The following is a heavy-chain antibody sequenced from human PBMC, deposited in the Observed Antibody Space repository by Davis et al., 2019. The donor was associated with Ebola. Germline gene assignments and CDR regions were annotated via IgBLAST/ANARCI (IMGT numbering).Heavy chain of an antibody. J-gene: IGHJ4*02. V-gene: IGHV3-73*01. D-gene: IGHD1-26*01. Sequence: GGSLRLSCAASGFTFRGSAMHWVRQASGKGLEWVGRIRSKANSYAAAYAASVKGRFTISSDDSKNTAYLQMNSLKTEDTAVYYCTRQDSGSYFPFDYWGQGTLVTVSS. CDR2: IRSKANSYAA. CDR3: TRQDSGSYFPFDY. CDR1: GFTFRGSA.